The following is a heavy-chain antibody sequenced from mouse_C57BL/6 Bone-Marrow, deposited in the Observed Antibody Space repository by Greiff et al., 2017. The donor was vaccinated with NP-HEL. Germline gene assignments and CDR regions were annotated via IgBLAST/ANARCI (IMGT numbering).Heavy chain of an antibody. D-gene: IGHD1-1*01. V-gene: IGHV5-6*01. CDR2: ISSGGSYI. CDR3: ARHRYYGSRTGYFDV. Sequence: EVQGVESGGDLVKPGGSLKLSCAASGFTFSSYGMSWVRQTPDKRLEWVATISSGGSYIYYPASLKGRFTISRDNAKNTLYLQMSSLKSEDTAMYYCARHRYYGSRTGYFDVWGTGTTVTVSS. J-gene: IGHJ1*03. CDR1: GFTFSSYG.